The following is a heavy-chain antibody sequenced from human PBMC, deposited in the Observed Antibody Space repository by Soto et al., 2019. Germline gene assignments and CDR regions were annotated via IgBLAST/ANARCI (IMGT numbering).Heavy chain of an antibody. CDR1: GFTFSSYW. CDR3: ASGYGSGWYWEPFDY. Sequence: EVQLVESGGGLVQPGGSLRLSCAASGFTFSSYWMSWVRQAPGKGLEWVANIKQDGSEKYYVDSVKGRFTISRDNAKNSLYLQMNSLRAEDTAVYYCASGYGSGWYWEPFDYWGQGTLVTVSS. J-gene: IGHJ4*02. CDR2: IKQDGSEK. V-gene: IGHV3-7*03. D-gene: IGHD6-19*01.